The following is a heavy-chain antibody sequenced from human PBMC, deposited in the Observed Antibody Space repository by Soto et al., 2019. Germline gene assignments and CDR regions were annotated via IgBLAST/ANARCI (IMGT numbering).Heavy chain of an antibody. CDR3: ARRGLDYGGNSGSSGALDY. CDR1: GFTFSSYG. CDR2: ISHDGSNK. D-gene: IGHD4-17*01. J-gene: IGHJ4*02. Sequence: GGSLRLSCAPSGFTFSSYGMHWARQAPGKGLEWVAVISHDGSNKYFADSVKGRFTISRDNAKNSLYLQMNSLRAEDTAVYYCARRGLDYGGNSGSSGALDYWGQGTLVTVPS. V-gene: IGHV3-30*03.